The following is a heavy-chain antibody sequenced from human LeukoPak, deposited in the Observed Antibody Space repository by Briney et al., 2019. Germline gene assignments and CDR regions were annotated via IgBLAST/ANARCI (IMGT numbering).Heavy chain of an antibody. CDR2: INHSGST. D-gene: IGHD3-10*01. V-gene: IGHV4-34*01. J-gene: IGHJ5*02. CDR1: GGSFSGYY. CDR3: ARGGGITMVRGVIIWRGYNWFDP. Sequence: PSETLSLTCAVYGGSFSGYYWSWIRQPPGKGLEWIGEINHSGSTNYNPSLKSRVTISVDTSKNQFSLKLSSVTAADTAVYYCARGGGITMVRGVIIWRGYNWFDPWGQGTLVTVSS.